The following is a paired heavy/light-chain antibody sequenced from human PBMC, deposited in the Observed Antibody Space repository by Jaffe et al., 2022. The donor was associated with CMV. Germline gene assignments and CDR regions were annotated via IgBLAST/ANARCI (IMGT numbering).Light chain of an antibody. Sequence: EIVLTQSPATLSLSPGERATLSCRASQSVSSYLAWYQQKPGQAPRLLIYDASNRATGIPARFSGSGSGTDFTLTISSLEPEDFAVYYCQQRSNWPRFTFGPGTKVDIK. CDR2: DAS. CDR3: QQRSNWPRFT. J-gene: IGKJ3*01. CDR1: QSVSSY. V-gene: IGKV3-11*01.
Heavy chain of an antibody. CDR1: GGSISSSGYY. V-gene: IGHV4-39*01. CDR3: AVGQNYDYVWGSRLPFDS. CDR2: IHYTGSA. J-gene: IGHJ4*02. D-gene: IGHD3-16*01. Sequence: QLQLQESGPGLVKPSETLSLTCTVSGGSISSSGYYWGWIRQPPGKGLEWIGSIHYTGSAFYNPSLESRVIISVDTSKNQFSLRLSSVTAADTAVFYCAVGQNYDYVWGSRLPFDSWGQGTLVTVSS.